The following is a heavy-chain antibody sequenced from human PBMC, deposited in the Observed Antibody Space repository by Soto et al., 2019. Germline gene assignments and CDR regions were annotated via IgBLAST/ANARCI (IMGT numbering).Heavy chain of an antibody. D-gene: IGHD3-10*01. V-gene: IGHV4-61*08. CDR2: ISYSGST. J-gene: IGHJ2*01. CDR1: GGSISSGDYY. Sequence: SETLSLTCTVSGGSISSGDYYWSWIRQPPGKGLEWIGYISYSGSTNYNPSLKSRVTSSVDTSKNQFSLRLTSVTAADTAVYYCARPHMTMVRGVIGPLYWYFDLWGRGTLVTVSS. CDR3: ARPHMTMVRGVIGPLYWYFDL.